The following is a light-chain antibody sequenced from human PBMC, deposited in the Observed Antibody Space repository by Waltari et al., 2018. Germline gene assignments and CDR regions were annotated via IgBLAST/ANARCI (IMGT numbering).Light chain of an antibody. CDR1: SGHSSYA. J-gene: IGLJ3*02. CDR2: LNSDGSH. Sequence: QLVLTQSPSASASLGASVKLTCTLSSGHSSYAIAWHQQQPEKGPRYLMKLNSDGSHSKGNWIPDRFSGSSSGAERYLTISSLQSEDEADYYCQTWGTGPWVFGGGTKLTVL. V-gene: IGLV4-69*01. CDR3: QTWGTGPWV.